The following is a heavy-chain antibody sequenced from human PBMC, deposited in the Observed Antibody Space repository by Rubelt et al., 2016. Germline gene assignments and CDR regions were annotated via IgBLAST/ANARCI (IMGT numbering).Heavy chain of an antibody. CDR1: GYTLTELS. CDR2: FDPEDGET. V-gene: IGHV1-24*01. J-gene: IGHJ4*02. Sequence: QVQLVQSGAEVKKPGASVKVSCKVSGYTLTELSMHWVRQAPGKGLEWMGGFDPEDGETIYAQKFQGRGTMTEDTSTDTASMELSSLRSEDTAVYYCATFGGSYYSLWGFDYWGQGTLVTVSS. CDR3: ATFGGSYYSLWGFDY. D-gene: IGHD1-26*01.